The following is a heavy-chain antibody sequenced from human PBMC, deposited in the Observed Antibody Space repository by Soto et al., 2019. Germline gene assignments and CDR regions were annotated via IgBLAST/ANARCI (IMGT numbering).Heavy chain of an antibody. CDR2: IYYSGST. V-gene: IGHV4-31*03. CDR1: GGSISSGGYY. J-gene: IGHJ6*02. CDR3: ARDPVNYYGSGSYYNRNYYYYGMDV. D-gene: IGHD3-10*01. Sequence: SETLSLTCTVSGGSISSGGYYLSWIRQHPGKGLEWIGYIYYSGSTYYNPSLKSRVTISVDTSKNQFSLKLSSATAADTAVYYCARDPVNYYGSGSYYNRNYYYYGMDVWGQGTTVTVSS.